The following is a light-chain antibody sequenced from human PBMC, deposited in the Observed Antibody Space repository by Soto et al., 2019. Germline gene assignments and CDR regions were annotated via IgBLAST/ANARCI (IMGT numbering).Light chain of an antibody. CDR3: AAWDDSLNGV. CDR1: SSNIGSNT. J-gene: IGLJ2*01. V-gene: IGLV1-44*01. Sequence: QSVLTQPPSASGTPGQRVTISCSGSSSNIGSNTVNWYQQLPGTAPKLLIYDNNQRPSGVPDRFSGSKSDTSASLAISGLQSEDEADYYCAAWDDSLNGVFGGGTKVTVL. CDR2: DNN.